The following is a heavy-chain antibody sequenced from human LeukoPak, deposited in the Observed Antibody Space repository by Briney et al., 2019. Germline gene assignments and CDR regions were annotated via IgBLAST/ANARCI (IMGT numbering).Heavy chain of an antibody. V-gene: IGHV4-59*10. CDR2: IYTSGST. CDR1: GGSFSGYS. D-gene: IGHD6-13*01. CDR3: AARIAAAGTPFDY. Sequence: PSETLSLTCAVYGGSFSGYSWSWLRQPAGKGLEWIGHIYTSGSTNYNPSLKSRVTMSGDTSKNQFSLKLSSVTAADTAVYYCAARIAAAGTPFDYWGQGTLVTVSS. J-gene: IGHJ4*02.